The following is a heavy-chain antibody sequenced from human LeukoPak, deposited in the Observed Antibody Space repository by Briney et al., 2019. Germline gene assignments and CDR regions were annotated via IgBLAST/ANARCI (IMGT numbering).Heavy chain of an antibody. CDR2: ISGSGGST. Sequence: PGGSLRLSCAASGFTFSSYAKSWVRQAPGKGLEWVSAISGSGGSTYYADSVKGRFTISRGNSKNTLFLQMNSLRAEDTAVYYCAKARSYYYYGLDVWGQGTTVTVSS. CDR1: GFTFSSYA. J-gene: IGHJ6*02. V-gene: IGHV3-23*01. CDR3: AKARSYYYYGLDV.